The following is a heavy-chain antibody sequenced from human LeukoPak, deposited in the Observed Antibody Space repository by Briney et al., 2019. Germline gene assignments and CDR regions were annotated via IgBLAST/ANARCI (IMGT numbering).Heavy chain of an antibody. CDR1: GFTFSKYA. V-gene: IGHV3-23*01. CDR2: ISGSGGVP. D-gene: IGHD6-6*01. Sequence: GGSLRLSCAASGFTFSKYAMSWVRQAPGKGLEWVSGISGSGGVPYYADSVKGRFTISRDNSENTLHLQMNSLRAENTAVYYCAKDESIAARVGYFDYWGQGTLVTVSS. J-gene: IGHJ4*02. CDR3: AKDESIAARVGYFDY.